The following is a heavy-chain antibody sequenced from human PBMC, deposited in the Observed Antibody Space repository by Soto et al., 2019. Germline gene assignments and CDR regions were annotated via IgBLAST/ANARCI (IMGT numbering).Heavy chain of an antibody. CDR1: GFTFSDYY. V-gene: IGHV3-11*01. J-gene: IGHJ6*02. D-gene: IGHD3-10*01. Sequence: GGSLRLSCAASGFTFSDYYMSWIRQAPGKGLEWVSYITSSGSTIYYADSVKGRFTISRDNSKNTLYMQMNSLRAEDTAVYYCAKVMVWTYYYYGMEVWGQGTTVTVSS. CDR3: AKVMVWTYYYYGMEV. CDR2: ITSSGSTI.